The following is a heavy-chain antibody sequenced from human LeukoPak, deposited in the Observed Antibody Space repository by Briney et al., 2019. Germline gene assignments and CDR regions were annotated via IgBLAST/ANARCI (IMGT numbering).Heavy chain of an antibody. CDR2: INPNSGGT. J-gene: IGHJ4*02. D-gene: IGHD3-10*01. CDR1: GYTFTGYY. V-gene: IGHV1-2*02. Sequence: ASVKVSCKASGYTFTGYYMHWVRQAPGQGLEWMGWINPNSGGTNYAQKFQGRVTMTRDTSISTAYMELSRLRSDDTAVYYCARGVKRGVERKFDYWGQGTLVTVSS. CDR3: ARGVKRGVERKFDY.